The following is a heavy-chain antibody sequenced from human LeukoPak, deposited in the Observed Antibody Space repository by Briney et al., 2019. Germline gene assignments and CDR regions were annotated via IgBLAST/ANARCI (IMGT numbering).Heavy chain of an antibody. Sequence: GASVKVSCKASGYTFTSYDINWVRQATGQELEWMGWMNPNSGNTGYAQKFQGRVTMTRNTSISTAYMELSSLRSEDTAVYYCARGRGYSGSYPGHFDYWGQGTLVTVSS. V-gene: IGHV1-8*01. CDR3: ARGRGYSGSYPGHFDY. J-gene: IGHJ4*02. CDR2: MNPNSGNT. CDR1: GYTFTSYD. D-gene: IGHD1-26*01.